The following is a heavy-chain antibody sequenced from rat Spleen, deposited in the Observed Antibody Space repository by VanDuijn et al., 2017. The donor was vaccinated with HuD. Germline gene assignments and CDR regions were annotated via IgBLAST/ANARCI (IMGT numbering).Heavy chain of an antibody. CDR2: ISYGDRSGHSST. CDR1: GFTFSYYS. J-gene: IGHJ3*01. D-gene: IGHD1-6*01. CDR3: ARRHYGYTDYFDY. Sequence: EVQLVESGGGLVQPGRSLKLSCAASGFTFSYYSMAWVRQTPTKGLEWVATISYGDRSGHSSTYYRDSVKGRFTISRDNAKSTLSLQMDSLRSEDTATYYCARRHYGYTDYFDYWGQGTLVTVSS. V-gene: IGHV5-29*01.